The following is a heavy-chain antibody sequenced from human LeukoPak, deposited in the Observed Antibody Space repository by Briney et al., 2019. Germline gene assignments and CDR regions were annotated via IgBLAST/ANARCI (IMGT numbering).Heavy chain of an antibody. Sequence: SETLSLTCTVSGGSISSGGYYWSWIRQPPGKGLERIGYIYYSGSTYYNPSLKSRVTISVDTSKNQFSLKLSSVTAADTAVYYCASHCTNGVCYDAFDIWGQGTMVTVSS. CDR2: IYYSGST. CDR3: ASHCTNGVCYDAFDI. CDR1: GGSISSGGYY. V-gene: IGHV4-30-4*01. D-gene: IGHD2-8*01. J-gene: IGHJ3*02.